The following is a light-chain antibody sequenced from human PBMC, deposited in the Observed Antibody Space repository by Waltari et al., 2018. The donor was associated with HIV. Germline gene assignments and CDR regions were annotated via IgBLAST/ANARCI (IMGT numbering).Light chain of an antibody. CDR2: WAS. Sequence: DIVMTQSPDSLAVSLGERATINCKSSQTVLYSSNNKNYLTWYQQRPGQPPKVVIYWASTRESGVPDRFSGSGSGTDFTLTINSLQAEDVAVYYCQQYYSLPYTFGRRTKLEIK. CDR3: QQYYSLPYT. CDR1: QTVLYSSNNKNY. V-gene: IGKV4-1*01. J-gene: IGKJ2*01.